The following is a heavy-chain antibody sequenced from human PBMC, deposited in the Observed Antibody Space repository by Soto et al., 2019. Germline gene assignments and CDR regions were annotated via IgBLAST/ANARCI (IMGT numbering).Heavy chain of an antibody. CDR1: GGSISSSSYF. Sequence: ETLSLTCSVSGGSISSSSYFWGWIRQPPGKGLEWIGSMYYSGTTYYNPSLKSRVTISVDTSKNQFSLKLSSVTAAYTAVYYCARALHDSSDFDYWGQGTLVTVSS. J-gene: IGHJ4*02. D-gene: IGHD3-22*01. CDR3: ARALHDSSDFDY. V-gene: IGHV4-39*07. CDR2: MYYSGTT.